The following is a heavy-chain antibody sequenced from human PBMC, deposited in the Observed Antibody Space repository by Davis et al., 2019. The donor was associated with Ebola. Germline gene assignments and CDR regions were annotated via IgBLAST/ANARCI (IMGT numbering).Heavy chain of an antibody. Sequence: MPSETLSLTCAVYGGSFSGYYWSWIRQPPGKGLEWIGETNHSGSTNYNPSLKSRVTISVDTSKNQFSLKLSSVTAADTAVYYCARGRAMVQYWGQGTLVTVSS. J-gene: IGHJ4*02. CDR2: TNHSGST. CDR1: GGSFSGYY. V-gene: IGHV4-34*01. CDR3: ARGRAMVQY. D-gene: IGHD5-18*01.